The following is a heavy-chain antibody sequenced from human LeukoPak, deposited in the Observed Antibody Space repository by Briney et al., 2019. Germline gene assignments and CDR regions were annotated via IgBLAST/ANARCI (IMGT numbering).Heavy chain of an antibody. Sequence: GGPQSLSCAASGFTFSSYAMSWARQAPGKGLEWVSAISGSGGSTYYADSVKGRFTISRDNSKNTLYLQMNSLRAEDTAVYYCAKDLGDGTTIYYWGQGTLVTVSS. V-gene: IGHV3-23*01. J-gene: IGHJ4*02. D-gene: IGHD1-1*01. CDR1: GFTFSSYA. CDR3: AKDLGDGTTIYY. CDR2: ISGSGGST.